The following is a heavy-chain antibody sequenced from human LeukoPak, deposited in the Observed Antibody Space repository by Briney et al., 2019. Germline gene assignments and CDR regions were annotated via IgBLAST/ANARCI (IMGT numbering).Heavy chain of an antibody. CDR3: ARSERWLQLRFDY. Sequence: SETLSLTCTVSGGSISSYYWSWIRQPPGKGLEWIGYIYYSGSTNYNPSLKSRLTISVDTSKNQFSPKLSSVTAADTAVYYCARSERWLQLRFDYWGQGTLVTVSS. CDR2: IYYSGST. CDR1: GGSISSYY. V-gene: IGHV4-59*08. J-gene: IGHJ4*02. D-gene: IGHD5-24*01.